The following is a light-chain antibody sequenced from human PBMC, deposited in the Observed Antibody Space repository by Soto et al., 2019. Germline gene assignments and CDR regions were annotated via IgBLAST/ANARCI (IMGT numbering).Light chain of an antibody. CDR1: QSVRSSH. V-gene: IGKV3D-20*02. J-gene: IGKJ5*01. Sequence: EILFTQSPGTLSLSPGERATLSCRASQSVRSSHLAWYQQKPGQAPRLLIHDASNRATGIPARLSGSGSGTDFTLTISSPDPEDFAVYHCQQRSNWITFGQGTRLEIK. CDR3: QQRSNWIT. CDR2: DAS.